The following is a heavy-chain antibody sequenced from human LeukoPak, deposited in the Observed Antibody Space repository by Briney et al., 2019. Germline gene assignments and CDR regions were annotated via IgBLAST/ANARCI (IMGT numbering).Heavy chain of an antibody. Sequence: PGGSLRLSCAASGFTFSSYWMSWVRQAPGKGLEWVSAISGSGGSTYYADSVKGRFTISRDNSKNTLYLQMNSLRAEDTAVYYCAKAGEWDYYYYYMDVWGKGTTVTISS. J-gene: IGHJ6*03. CDR1: GFTFSSYW. D-gene: IGHD3-10*01. CDR3: AKAGEWDYYYYYMDV. CDR2: ISGSGGST. V-gene: IGHV3-23*01.